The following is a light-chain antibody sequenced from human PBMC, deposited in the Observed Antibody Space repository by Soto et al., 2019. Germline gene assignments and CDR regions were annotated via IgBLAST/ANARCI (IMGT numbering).Light chain of an antibody. Sequence: DIQMTQSPSSLSASVGDRVTPTCRASQSISSYLNWYQHKPGKAPKIMIYAASTLQSGVPSRLSGSGSGTNLIFTISSLQPEDFATYYCHQTYSTPWTFGQGTKVDIK. J-gene: IGKJ1*01. CDR1: QSISSY. V-gene: IGKV1-39*01. CDR3: HQTYSTPWT. CDR2: AAS.